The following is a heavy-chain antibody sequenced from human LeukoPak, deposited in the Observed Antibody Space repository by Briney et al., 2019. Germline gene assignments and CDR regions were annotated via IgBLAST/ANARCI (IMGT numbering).Heavy chain of an antibody. CDR1: GFTFSSYG. Sequence: HAGGSLRLSCAASGFTFSSYGMHWVRQAPGKGLEWVAFIRYDGSNKYYADSVKGRFTISRDNSKNTLYLQMNSLRAEDTAVYYCARKSGSSGYPFDYWGQGTLVTVSS. CDR2: IRYDGSNK. J-gene: IGHJ4*02. CDR3: ARKSGSSGYPFDY. D-gene: IGHD3-22*01. V-gene: IGHV3-30*02.